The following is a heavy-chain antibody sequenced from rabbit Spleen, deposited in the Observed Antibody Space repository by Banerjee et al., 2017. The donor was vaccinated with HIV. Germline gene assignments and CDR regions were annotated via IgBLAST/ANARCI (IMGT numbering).Heavy chain of an antibody. Sequence: QEQLVESGGGLVQPGGSLKVSCTASGFSFSNKAVMCWVRQAPGKGLEWITCIATGSSGFTYYASWAKGRFTCSKASSTTVTLQMTSLTAADTATYFCARDTGTSFSTYGMDLWGQGTLVTVS. CDR1: GFSFSNKAV. J-gene: IGHJ6*01. CDR3: ARDTGTSFSTYGMDL. V-gene: IGHV1S45*01. CDR2: IATGSSGFT. D-gene: IGHD8-1*01.